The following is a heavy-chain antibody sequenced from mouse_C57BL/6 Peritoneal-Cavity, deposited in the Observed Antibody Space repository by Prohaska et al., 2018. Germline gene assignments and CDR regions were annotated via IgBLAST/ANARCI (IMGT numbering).Heavy chain of an antibody. CDR3: ASYYGSSHFDY. CDR2: INPDKVGT. Sequence: VLLQHSGPLLVTPGASVKMSCKASGYTFTDYYMNCVKQSHGKSLEWIGVINPDKVGTSYNQKFKGKATLNVDKSSSTAYMELNSLTSEDSAVYYCASYYGSSHFDYWGQGTTLTVSS. D-gene: IGHD1-1*01. CDR1: GYTFTDYY. V-gene: IGHV1-19*01. J-gene: IGHJ2*01.